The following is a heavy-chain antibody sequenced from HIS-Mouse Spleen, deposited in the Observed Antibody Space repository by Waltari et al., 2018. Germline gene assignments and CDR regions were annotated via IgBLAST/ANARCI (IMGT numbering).Heavy chain of an antibody. V-gene: IGHV4-59*08. CDR3: ARGGLLAATYYFDY. CDR1: GGSISSYY. D-gene: IGHD2-15*01. Sequence: QVQLQESGPGLVKPSETLSLTCTVSGGSISSYYWSWIRQPPGKGLEWIGYIYYSGSTNDTPPLKSRVTISVDTSKNQFSLKLSSVTAADTAVYYCARGGLLAATYYFDYWGQGTLVTVSS. J-gene: IGHJ4*02. CDR2: IYYSGST.